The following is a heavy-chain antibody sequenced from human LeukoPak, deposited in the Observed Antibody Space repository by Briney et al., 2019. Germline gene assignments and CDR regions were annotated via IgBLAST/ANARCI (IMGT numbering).Heavy chain of an antibody. CDR3: ASGSLRFGELFFQH. V-gene: IGHV3-66*01. CDR1: GFTVSSNY. CDR2: IYSGGST. Sequence: GGSLRLSCAASGFTVSSNYMSWVRQAPGKGLEWVSVIYSGGSTYYADSVKGRFTISRDNSKNTLYLQMNSLRAEDTAVYYCASGSLRFGELFFQHWGQGTLVTVSS. D-gene: IGHD3-10*01. J-gene: IGHJ1*01.